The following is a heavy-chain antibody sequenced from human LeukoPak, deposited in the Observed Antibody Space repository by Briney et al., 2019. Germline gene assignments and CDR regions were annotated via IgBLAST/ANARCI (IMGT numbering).Heavy chain of an antibody. D-gene: IGHD3-10*02. CDR2: LSPSGGIT. V-gene: IGHV3-23*01. J-gene: IGHJ4*02. CDR3: ARGVNYFVLEY. Sequence: GGSLRLSCAASGFTFRTYAMSWVRQAPGKGLEWVSALSPSGGITYYEDSVKGRFTISRDNSKNTLYLQMNSLRAEDTAVYYCARGVNYFVLEYWGQGTLVTISS. CDR1: GFTFRTYA.